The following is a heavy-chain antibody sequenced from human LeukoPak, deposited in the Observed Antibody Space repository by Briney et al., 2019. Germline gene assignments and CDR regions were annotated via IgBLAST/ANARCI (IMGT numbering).Heavy chain of an antibody. CDR2: IYYSGST. Sequence: SETLSLTCTVSGGSISSSSYYWGWIRQPPGKGLEWIGSIYYSGSTYYNPSLKSRVTISVDTSKNQFSLKLSSVTAADTAVYYCASGEVLAAIPHYWGQGTLVTVSS. J-gene: IGHJ4*02. CDR1: GGSISSSSYY. D-gene: IGHD2-2*02. CDR3: ASGEVLAAIPHY. V-gene: IGHV4-39*07.